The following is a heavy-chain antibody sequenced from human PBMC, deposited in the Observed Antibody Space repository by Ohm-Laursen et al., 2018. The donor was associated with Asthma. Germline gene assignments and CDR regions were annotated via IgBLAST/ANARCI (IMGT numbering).Heavy chain of an antibody. CDR3: ARDRVDIVTTTMNFYYGMDV. Sequence: RLSCAASGFPFSAYTMTWVRQAPGKGLEWVSSISGSSRYIYYTDSVKDRFTISRDNAKRSLYLQMNSLRAEDTAVYYCARDRVDIVTTTMNFYYGMDVWGQGTTVTVSS. CDR2: ISGSSRYI. J-gene: IGHJ6*02. V-gene: IGHV3-21*01. D-gene: IGHD5-12*01. CDR1: GFPFSAYT.